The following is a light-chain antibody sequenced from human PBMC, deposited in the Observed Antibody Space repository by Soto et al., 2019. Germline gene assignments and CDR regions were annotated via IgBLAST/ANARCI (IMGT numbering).Light chain of an antibody. V-gene: IGKV1-39*01. J-gene: IGKJ4*01. CDR1: QSISSY. CDR2: AAS. CDR3: QQSYSTPLT. Sequence: DIQMTQSPSSLSASVGDRVTITCRASQSISSYLNWYQQKPGKAPKLLIYAASSLQSGVPSRFSGSGSGTEFTLTISSLQPEDFATYYCQQSYSTPLTFGGGTKVVIK.